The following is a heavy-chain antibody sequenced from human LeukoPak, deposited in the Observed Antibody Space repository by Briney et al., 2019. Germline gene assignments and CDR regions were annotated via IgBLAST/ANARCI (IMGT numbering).Heavy chain of an antibody. CDR2: IRSKAYGGTT. Sequence: PGGSLRLSCTASGFTFGDYAMSWFRQAPGKGLEWVGFIRSKAYGGTTEYAASVKGRFTISRDDSKSIAYLQMNSLKTEDTAVYYCTRASDYLYYYYYYMDVWGKGTTVTVSS. V-gene: IGHV3-49*03. CDR3: TRASDYLYYYYYYMDV. D-gene: IGHD4-11*01. CDR1: GFTFGDYA. J-gene: IGHJ6*03.